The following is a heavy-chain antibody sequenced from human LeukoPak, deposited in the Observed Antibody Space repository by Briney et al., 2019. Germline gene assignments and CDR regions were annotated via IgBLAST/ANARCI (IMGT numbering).Heavy chain of an antibody. CDR2: IYYSGST. D-gene: IGHD5-24*01. V-gene: IGHV4-59*01. CDR1: DGSIRSYY. Sequence: PSETLSLTCTVSDGSIRSYYWSWIRPPPGKGREGVGCIYYSGSTNYNPSLKSRVTISIDTSKHQFSLKLIPVTAAHTAAYYCARWQMGLDYWGQGTLVTVSS. CDR3: ARWQMGLDY. J-gene: IGHJ4*02.